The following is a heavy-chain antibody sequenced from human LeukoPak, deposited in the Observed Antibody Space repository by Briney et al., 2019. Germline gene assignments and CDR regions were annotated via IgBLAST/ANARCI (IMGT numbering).Heavy chain of an antibody. CDR1: GYTFNGYY. CDR2: INPNSGGT. J-gene: IGHJ3*02. Sequence: ASVKVSCKASGYTFNGYYKHWVRQAPGQGLEWMGWINPNSGGTNYAQKFQGRVTMTRDMSTSTVYMELSSLRSEDTAVYYCAREGFAGATTSSAFDIWGQGTMVTVSS. CDR3: AREGFAGATTSSAFDI. V-gene: IGHV1-2*02. D-gene: IGHD1-26*01.